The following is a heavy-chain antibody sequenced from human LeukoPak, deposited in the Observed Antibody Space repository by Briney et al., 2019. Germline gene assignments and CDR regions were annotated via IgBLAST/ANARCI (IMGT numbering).Heavy chain of an antibody. CDR1: GGSISSYY. D-gene: IGHD2-15*01. V-gene: IGHV4-4*07. CDR3: ARDLVGAAIWAFDI. J-gene: IGHJ3*02. CDR2: IYTSGST. Sequence: KPSETLSLTCTVSGGSISSYYWSWIRQPAGKGLEWIGRIYTSGSTNYNPSLKSRVTISVDKSKNQFSLKLSSATAADTAVYYCARDLVGAAIWAFDIWGQGTMVTVSS.